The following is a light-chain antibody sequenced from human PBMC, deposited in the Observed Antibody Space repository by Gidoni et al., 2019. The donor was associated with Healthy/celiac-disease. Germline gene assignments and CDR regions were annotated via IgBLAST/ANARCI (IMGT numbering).Light chain of an antibody. J-gene: IGKJ2*01. Sequence: DIQMTQSPSSLSASVGDRVTITCRASQSISSYLNWYQQKPGKAPKLLIYAASRLQSGVPSSISGSGSGTDFTLTISSLQPEDFATYYCQQSYSTLPYTFGQGTKLEIK. CDR3: QQSYSTLPYT. CDR2: AAS. V-gene: IGKV1-39*01. CDR1: QSISSY.